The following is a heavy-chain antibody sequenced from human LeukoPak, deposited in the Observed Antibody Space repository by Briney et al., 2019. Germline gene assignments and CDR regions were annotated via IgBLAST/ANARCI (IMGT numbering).Heavy chain of an antibody. CDR3: ARDLLDGDYAYDAFDI. D-gene: IGHD4-17*01. V-gene: IGHV4-59*01. Sequence: SETLSLTCTVSGGSISSYYWSWIRQPPGKGLEWIGYIYYSGSTNYNPSLKSRVTISVDTSKNQFSLELSSVTAADTAVYYCARDLLDGDYAYDAFDIWGQGTMVTVSS. J-gene: IGHJ3*02. CDR2: IYYSGST. CDR1: GGSISSYY.